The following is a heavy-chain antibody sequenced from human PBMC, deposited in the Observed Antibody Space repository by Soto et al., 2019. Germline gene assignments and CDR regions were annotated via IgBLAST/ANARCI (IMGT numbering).Heavy chain of an antibody. CDR2: ISAYNGNT. CDR1: GYTFTSYG. J-gene: IGHJ6*02. D-gene: IGHD1-26*01. CDR3: ARDSGSTRDPYYYYGMDV. V-gene: IGHV1-18*01. Sequence: ASEKVSCKASGYTFTSYGISWVRQAPGQGLEWMGWISAYNGNTNYAQKLQGRVTMTTDTSTSTAYMELRSLRSDDTAVYYCARDSGSTRDPYYYYGMDVWGQGTTVTVSS.